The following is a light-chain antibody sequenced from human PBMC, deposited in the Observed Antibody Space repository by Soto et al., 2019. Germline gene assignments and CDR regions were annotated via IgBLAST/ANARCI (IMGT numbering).Light chain of an antibody. CDR3: QQYNNWPPAT. Sequence: EIVLTQSPGTLSLSPGERATLSCRASQSVSNNYLAWYQQKPGQAPRLLIYGASTRATGIPARFSGSGSGTEFTLTISSLQSEDFAVYYCQQYNNWPPATFGQWTRLEIK. CDR2: GAS. CDR1: QSVSNN. V-gene: IGKV3D-15*01. J-gene: IGKJ5*01.